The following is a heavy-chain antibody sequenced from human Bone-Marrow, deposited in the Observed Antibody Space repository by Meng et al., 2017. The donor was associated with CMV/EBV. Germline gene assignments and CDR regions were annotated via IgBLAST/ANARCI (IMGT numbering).Heavy chain of an antibody. V-gene: IGHV1-69*05. Sequence: GTFSSYAISWVRQAPGQGLEWMGGITPIFGTTSYAQKFQGRVTITTDESTSTAYMELSSLRSEDTAVYYCASSDYYDSSGYYYYFDFWGQGTLVTVSS. D-gene: IGHD3-22*01. CDR2: ITPIFGTT. J-gene: IGHJ4*02. CDR3: ASSDYYDSSGYYYYFDF. CDR1: GTFSSYA.